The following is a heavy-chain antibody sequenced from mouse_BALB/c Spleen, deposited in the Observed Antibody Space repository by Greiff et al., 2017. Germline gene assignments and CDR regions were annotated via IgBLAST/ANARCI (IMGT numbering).Heavy chain of an antibody. CDR1: GFTFSSYG. D-gene: IGHD2-1*01. CDR3: AKIGDYGNSPWFAY. V-gene: IGHV5-6*01. J-gene: IGHJ3*01. CDR2: ISSGGSYT. Sequence: EVHLVESGGDLVKPGGSLKLSCAASGFTFSSYGMSWVRQTPDKRLEWVATISSGGSYTYYPDSVKGRFTISRDNAKNTLYLQMSSLKSEDTAMYYCAKIGDYGNSPWFAYWGQGTLVTVSA.